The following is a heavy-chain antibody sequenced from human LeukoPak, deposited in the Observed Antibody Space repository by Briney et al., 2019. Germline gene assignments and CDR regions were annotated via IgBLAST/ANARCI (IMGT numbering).Heavy chain of an antibody. CDR1: GFTFSIYD. CDR3: ARGLGTVNDVLDI. V-gene: IGHV3-23*01. Sequence: PGGSLRLSCAASGFTFSIYDMNWIRQAPGMRPEWVSTIGASGHSTYYADSVKGRFTISRDNSKSTLYLEMNNLRAEDTAVYYWARGLGTVNDVLDIWGQGATVTVSS. J-gene: IGHJ3*02. D-gene: IGHD4-17*01. CDR2: IGASGHST.